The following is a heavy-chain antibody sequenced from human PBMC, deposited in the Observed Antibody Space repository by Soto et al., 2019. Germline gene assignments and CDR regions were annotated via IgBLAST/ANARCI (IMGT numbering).Heavy chain of an antibody. J-gene: IGHJ5*02. Sequence: GSLRLSCAASGFTVSSSYMSWVRQAPGKGLEWVSVIYSGGSTYYADSVKGRFTISRDNSKNTLYLQMNSLRAEDTAVYYCARDQEYSSSGFDPWGQGTLVTVSS. D-gene: IGHD6-6*01. CDR2: IYSGGST. V-gene: IGHV3-53*01. CDR3: ARDQEYSSSGFDP. CDR1: GFTVSSSY.